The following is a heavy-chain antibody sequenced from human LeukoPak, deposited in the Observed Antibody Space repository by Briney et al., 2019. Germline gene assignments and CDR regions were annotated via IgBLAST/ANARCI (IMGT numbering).Heavy chain of an antibody. Sequence: SETLSLTCTVSGGSISSYYWSWIRQPPGKGLEWIGYIYYSGSTNYNPSLKSRVTISVDTSKNQFSLKLSSATAADTVVYYCARQGDSGSDFDYWGQGTLVTVSS. CDR2: IYYSGST. CDR3: ARQGDSGSDFDY. J-gene: IGHJ4*02. D-gene: IGHD3-10*01. CDR1: GGSISSYY. V-gene: IGHV4-59*08.